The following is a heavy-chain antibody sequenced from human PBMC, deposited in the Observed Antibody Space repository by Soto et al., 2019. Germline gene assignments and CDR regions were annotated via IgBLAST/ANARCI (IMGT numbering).Heavy chain of an antibody. D-gene: IGHD5-18*01. V-gene: IGHV1-69*12. Sequence: QVQLVQSGAEVKKPGSSVKVSCKASGGTFSSYAISWVRQAPGQGLEWMGGIIPIFGTANYAQKFQGRVTIXXDXSXNTAYMELSSLRSEDTAVYYCARGGYSYGWFIWFDPWGQGTLVTVSS. CDR2: IIPIFGTA. CDR1: GGTFSSYA. CDR3: ARGGYSYGWFIWFDP. J-gene: IGHJ5*02.